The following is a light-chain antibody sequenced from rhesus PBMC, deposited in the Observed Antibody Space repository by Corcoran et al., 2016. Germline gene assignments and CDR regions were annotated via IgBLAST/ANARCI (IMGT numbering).Light chain of an antibody. CDR1: ENVNNY. J-gene: IGKJ4*01. CDR3: QHGFGTPLT. V-gene: IGKV1-74*01. Sequence: DIQMTQSPSSLSASVGDRVTITCRASENVNNYLNWYQQKPGKAPKLLIYKASTLQSGVPSRISGSGAGTDYTFTISSLQPDDVATYYCQHGFGTPLTFGGGTKVELK. CDR2: KAS.